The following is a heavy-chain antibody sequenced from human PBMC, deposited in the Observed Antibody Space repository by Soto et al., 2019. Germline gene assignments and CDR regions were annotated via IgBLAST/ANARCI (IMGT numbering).Heavy chain of an antibody. V-gene: IGHV3-23*01. D-gene: IGHD3-10*01. CDR3: AKKAGFGELLDNWFDP. CDR2: ISGSGDST. CDR1: GFTFSSYA. Sequence: GGSLRLSCGASGFTFSSYAMSWVRQAPGKGLEWVSTISGSGDSTYYADSVKGRFTISRDNSKNTLYLQMNSLRAEDTAVYYCAKKAGFGELLDNWFDPWGQGTLVTVSS. J-gene: IGHJ5*02.